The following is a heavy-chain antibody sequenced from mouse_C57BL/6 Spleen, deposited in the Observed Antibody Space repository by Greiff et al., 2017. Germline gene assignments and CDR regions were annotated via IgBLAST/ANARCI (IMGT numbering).Heavy chain of an antibody. V-gene: IGHV14-4*01. D-gene: IGHD2-3*01. CDR1: GFNIKDDY. CDR3: TTDGYLPYARDY. J-gene: IGHJ4*01. Sequence: VQLQESGAELVRPGASVKLSCTASGFNIKDDYMHWVKQRPEQGLEWIGWIDPANGDTEYASKFQGKATITAHPSSNTAYLQLSSLTSEDTAVYYCTTDGYLPYARDYWGQGTSVTVSS. CDR2: IDPANGDT.